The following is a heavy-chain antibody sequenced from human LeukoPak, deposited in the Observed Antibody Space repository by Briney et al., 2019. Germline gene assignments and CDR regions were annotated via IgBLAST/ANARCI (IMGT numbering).Heavy chain of an antibody. D-gene: IGHD1-26*01. CDR1: GFIFSNYA. Sequence: SGGSLRLSCAASGFIFSNYAMRWVRQAPGQGLEWVSGISGSGSNTYYGDSVKGRFTISRDNSKNTPYLQMNSLRAEDTAVYYCAKCGSGSTVYVDVWGKGTTVTVSS. V-gene: IGHV3-23*01. CDR2: ISGSGSNT. CDR3: AKCGSGSTVYVDV. J-gene: IGHJ6*03.